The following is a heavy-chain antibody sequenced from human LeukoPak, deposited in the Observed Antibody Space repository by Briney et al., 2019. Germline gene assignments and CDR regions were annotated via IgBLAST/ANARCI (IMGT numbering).Heavy chain of an antibody. CDR1: GFTFSSYA. D-gene: IGHD3-3*01. V-gene: IGHV3-23*01. Sequence: GGSLRLSCAASGFTFSSYAMSWVRQAPGKGLEWVSAISGSGGSTYYADSVRGRFTISRDNSKNTLFLQMNSLRAEDTAVYFCARASDFWEGFQHWGQGTLVTVSS. CDR3: ARASDFWEGFQH. J-gene: IGHJ1*01. CDR2: ISGSGGST.